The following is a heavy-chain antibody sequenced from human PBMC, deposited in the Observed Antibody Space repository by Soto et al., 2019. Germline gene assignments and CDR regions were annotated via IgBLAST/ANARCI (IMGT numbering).Heavy chain of an antibody. D-gene: IGHD4-17*01. CDR3: ACLHTSPGSYAFAY. V-gene: IGHV3-66*01. CDR1: GFTVSRDY. J-gene: IGHJ4*02. Sequence: GGSLRLSCAASGFTVSRDYMSWVRQAPGKGLEWVSVIYAVGTTYYADSVRARFTISRDDSKNTPYLQMNSLRPEDTAVYYCACLHTSPGSYAFAYWGPGTLVTVST. CDR2: IYAVGTT.